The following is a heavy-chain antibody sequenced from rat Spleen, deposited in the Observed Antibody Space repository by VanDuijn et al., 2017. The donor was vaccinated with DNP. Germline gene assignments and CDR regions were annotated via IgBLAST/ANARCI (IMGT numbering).Heavy chain of an antibody. J-gene: IGHJ3*01. V-gene: IGHV5-7*01. CDR3: ARPFSGGFAY. CDR2: ISYDGSST. D-gene: IGHD1-4*01. CDR1: GFTFSDYN. Sequence: EVQLVESGGGLVRPGRSLNLSCVASGFTFSDYNMAWVRQAPKKGLEWVATISYDGSSTYYRDSVKGRFTISRDNAESTLYLQMNSLRSEDMATYYCARPFSGGFAYWGQGTLVTVSS.